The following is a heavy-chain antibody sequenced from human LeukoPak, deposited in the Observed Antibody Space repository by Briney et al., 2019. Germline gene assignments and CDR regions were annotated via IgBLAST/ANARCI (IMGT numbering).Heavy chain of an antibody. D-gene: IGHD3-10*01. J-gene: IGHJ4*02. CDR2: ISNSGSTL. V-gene: IGHV3-11*01. Sequence: GGPLRLSCAASGFAFSDFYIFWIPQAPGKGLEWISYISNSGSTLYYAASVKGRFTISRDNDKNLLYLQMNSLRADDTAVYYCARDALGSYDYWGQGTLVTVSS. CDR3: ARDALGSYDY. CDR1: GFAFSDFY.